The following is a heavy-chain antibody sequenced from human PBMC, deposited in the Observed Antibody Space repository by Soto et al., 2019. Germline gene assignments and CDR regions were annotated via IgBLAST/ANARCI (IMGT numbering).Heavy chain of an antibody. CDR2: IKQDGSEK. Sequence: EVQLVESGGGLVQPAGSLRISCAASGFTFSSYWMSWVRQAPGKGLEWVANIKQDGSEKFYVDSVKGRFTISKDNAKNSVYLQMNSLRAEDTAVYYCARGHTTSPNWFDPWGQGTLVTVSS. CDR3: ARGHTTSPNWFDP. D-gene: IGHD2-2*01. CDR1: GFTFSSYW. J-gene: IGHJ5*02. V-gene: IGHV3-7*03.